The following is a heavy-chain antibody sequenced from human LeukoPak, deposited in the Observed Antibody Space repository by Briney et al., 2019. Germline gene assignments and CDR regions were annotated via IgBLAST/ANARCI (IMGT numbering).Heavy chain of an antibody. CDR3: ARDGLPVAVDY. Sequence: GGSLRLSCAASGFTFSRYWMSWVRQAPGKGLEWVANIKQDGSEKYYLDSVKGRFTVSRDNAKNSLYLQMNSLRAEDTAVYYSARDGLPVAVDYWGQGTLVTVSS. J-gene: IGHJ4*02. CDR1: GFTFSRYW. CDR2: IKQDGSEK. D-gene: IGHD6-19*01. V-gene: IGHV3-7*01.